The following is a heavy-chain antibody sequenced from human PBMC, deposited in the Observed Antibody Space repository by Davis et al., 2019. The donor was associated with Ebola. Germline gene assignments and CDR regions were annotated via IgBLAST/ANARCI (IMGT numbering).Heavy chain of an antibody. J-gene: IGHJ5*02. Sequence: GESLKISCKGSGYTFTSYWIGWVRQMPGKGLEWMGIIYPGDSDTRYSPSFQGQVTTSADKSIGTAYLQWSSLKASDTAMYYCARSIAVAGRGWFDPWGQGTLVTVSS. V-gene: IGHV5-51*01. CDR2: IYPGDSDT. D-gene: IGHD6-19*01. CDR3: ARSIAVAGRGWFDP. CDR1: GYTFTSYW.